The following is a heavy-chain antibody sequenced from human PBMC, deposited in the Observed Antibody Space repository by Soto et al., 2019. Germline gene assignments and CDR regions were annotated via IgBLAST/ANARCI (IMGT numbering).Heavy chain of an antibody. CDR3: AKEGSRITIFGVAPTDY. J-gene: IGHJ4*02. D-gene: IGHD3-3*01. Sequence: EVQLLESGGGLVQPGGSLRLSCAASGFTFSSYAMSWVRQAPGKGLEWVSAISGSGGSTYYADSVKGRFTISRDNSKNTLYLQMSSLRAEDTAVYYCAKEGSRITIFGVAPTDYWGQGTLVTVSS. CDR1: GFTFSSYA. V-gene: IGHV3-23*01. CDR2: ISGSGGST.